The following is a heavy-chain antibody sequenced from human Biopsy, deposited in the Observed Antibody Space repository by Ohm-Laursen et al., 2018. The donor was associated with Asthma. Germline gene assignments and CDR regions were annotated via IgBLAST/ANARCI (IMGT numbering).Heavy chain of an antibody. Sequence: SLRLSCAASGFTFSLYAIHWVRQAPGKGLEWVAVISYHGGNKFYGDSVKGRFTLSRDNSRNTLYLQMNSLRVEDTAIYYCARTHERWTSIQDDALDIWGQGTMVSVSS. CDR2: ISYHGGNK. J-gene: IGHJ3*02. CDR3: ARTHERWTSIQDDALDI. D-gene: IGHD4-23*01. CDR1: GFTFSLYA. V-gene: IGHV3-30*03.